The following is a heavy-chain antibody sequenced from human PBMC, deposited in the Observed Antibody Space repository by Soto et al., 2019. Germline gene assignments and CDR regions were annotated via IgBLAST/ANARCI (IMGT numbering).Heavy chain of an antibody. CDR2: VNPSVSMS. CDR1: GDTFNFYS. CDR3: ASSYGSGYRAFDY. V-gene: IGHV1-69*02. J-gene: IGHJ4*02. D-gene: IGHD3-10*01. Sequence: QVQLVQSGAEVKRPGYSVKVSCKASGDTFNFYSINWVRQAPGLGLEWMGGVNPSVSMSNYAQKFQGRVTMTADKATVTAYMELSRLRAEDTAIYYCASSYGSGYRAFDYWGQGALVTVSS.